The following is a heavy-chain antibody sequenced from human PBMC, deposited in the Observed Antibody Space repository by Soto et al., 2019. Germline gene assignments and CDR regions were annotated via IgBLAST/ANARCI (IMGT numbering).Heavy chain of an antibody. CDR3: ARPRSVGSYYKSFDY. J-gene: IGHJ4*02. Sequence: SETQSLTSTVSGDNIGSSSYYWGWIRQPPGKGLEWIGSIYYSGSTYYNPSLKSRVTISVDTSKNQFSLKLSSVTAADTAVYYCARPRSVGSYYKSFDYWGQGTLVTVSS. V-gene: IGHV4-39*01. CDR1: GDNIGSSSYY. D-gene: IGHD3-10*01. CDR2: IYYSGST.